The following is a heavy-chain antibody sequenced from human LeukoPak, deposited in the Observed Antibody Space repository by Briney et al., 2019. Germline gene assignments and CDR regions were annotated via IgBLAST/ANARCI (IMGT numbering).Heavy chain of an antibody. V-gene: IGHV4-4*07. J-gene: IGHJ6*03. CDR3: ASLQRFQPMDV. CDR1: GGSISSYY. CDR2: IYGRGGT. Sequence: SETLSLTCTVSGGSISSYYWSWIRQPAGKGLEWIGRIYGRGGTDYNPSLKSRVTMSLDTSKNQFSLKLTSLTAADTAVYYRASLQRFQPMDVWGKGTTVTVSS. D-gene: IGHD3-3*01.